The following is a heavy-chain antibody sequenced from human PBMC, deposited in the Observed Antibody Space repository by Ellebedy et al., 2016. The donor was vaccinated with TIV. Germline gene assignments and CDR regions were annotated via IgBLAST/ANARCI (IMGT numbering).Heavy chain of an antibody. Sequence: PGGSLRLSCAASGFTFSSYSMNWVRQAPGKGLEWLSYITSSSSSLYYADSVKGRFTISRDNAKNSLSLQMDSLRAEDTAVYYCARAKNYYMDVWGKGTTVTVSS. J-gene: IGHJ6*03. CDR3: ARAKNYYMDV. CDR1: GFTFSSYS. V-gene: IGHV3-48*04. CDR2: ITSSSSSL.